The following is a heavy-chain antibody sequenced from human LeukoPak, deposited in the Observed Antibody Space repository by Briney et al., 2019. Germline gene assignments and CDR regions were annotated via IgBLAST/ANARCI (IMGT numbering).Heavy chain of an antibody. V-gene: IGHV3-30*03. J-gene: IGHJ4*02. CDR2: ISYDGSNK. CDR1: GFTFSSYG. Sequence: GGSLRLSCAASGFTFSSYGMHWVRQAPGKGLEWVAVISYDGSNKYYADSVKGRFTISRDNSKNTLYLQMNSPRAEDTAVYYCARGHNWNYPVYFDYWGQGTLVTVSS. D-gene: IGHD1-1*01. CDR3: ARGHNWNYPVYFDY.